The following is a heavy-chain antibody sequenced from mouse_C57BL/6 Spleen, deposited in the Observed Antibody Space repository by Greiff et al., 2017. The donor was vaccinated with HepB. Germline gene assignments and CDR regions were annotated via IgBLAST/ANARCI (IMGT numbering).Heavy chain of an antibody. V-gene: IGHV1-15*01. J-gene: IGHJ3*01. CDR1: SYTFTDYE. CDR2: IDPETGGT. CDR3: TREGSSGYAY. Sequence: VQLQQSGAELVRPGASVTLSCKASSYTFTDYEMHWVKQTPVHGLEWIGAIDPETGGTAYNQKFKGKAILTADKSSSRAYMELRSLTSEDSAVYYCTREGSSGYAYWGQGTLVTVSA. D-gene: IGHD3-2*02.